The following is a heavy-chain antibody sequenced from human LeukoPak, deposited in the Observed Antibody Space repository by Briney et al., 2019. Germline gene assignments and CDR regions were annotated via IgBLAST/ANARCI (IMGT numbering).Heavy chain of an antibody. CDR3: ARDRGSSGWYEFDY. CDR2: IKQDGSEK. CDR1: GFTSGTCW. D-gene: IGHD6-19*01. V-gene: IGHV3-7*01. J-gene: IGHJ4*02. Sequence: GGSLRLSCAASGFTSGTCWMSWVRQAPGEGLEWVANIKQDGSEKYYVDSVRGRFTISRDNAKNSLYLQMNSLRAEDTAVYYCARDRGSSGWYEFDYWGQGTLVTVSS.